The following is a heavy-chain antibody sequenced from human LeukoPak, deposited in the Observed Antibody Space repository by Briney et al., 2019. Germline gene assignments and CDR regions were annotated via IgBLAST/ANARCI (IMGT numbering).Heavy chain of an antibody. CDR2: IIPIFGKA. Sequence: ASVKVSCKASQGTFSSYAISWVRQAPGQGLEWMGGIIPIFGKANYAQKFQGRVTITADESKSTAYMELSSLRYEDTAVYYCAAGQGGVYSGYDTNFDYWGQGTLVTVSS. J-gene: IGHJ4*02. V-gene: IGHV1-69*13. CDR1: QGTFSSYA. CDR3: AAGQGGVYSGYDTNFDY. D-gene: IGHD5-12*01.